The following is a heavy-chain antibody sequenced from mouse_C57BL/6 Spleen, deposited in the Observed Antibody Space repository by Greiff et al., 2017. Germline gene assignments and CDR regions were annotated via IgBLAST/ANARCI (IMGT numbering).Heavy chain of an antibody. V-gene: IGHV1-26*01. CDR2: INPNNGGT. D-gene: IGHD1-1*01. CDR3: ATLYGGNYFDY. CDR1: GYTFTDYY. J-gene: IGHJ2*01. Sequence: EVQLQQSGPELVKPGASVKISCKASGYTFTDYYMNWVKQSHGKSLEWIGDINPNNGGTSYNQKFKGKAYMELRSLTSEDSAVYYCATLYGGNYFDYWGQGTTLTVSS.